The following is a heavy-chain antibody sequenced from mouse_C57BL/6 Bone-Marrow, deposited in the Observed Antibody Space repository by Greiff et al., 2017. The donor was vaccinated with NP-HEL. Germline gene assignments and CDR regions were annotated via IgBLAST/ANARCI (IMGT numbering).Heavy chain of an antibody. CDR1: GFNIKDDY. CDR2: IDPENGDT. Sequence: VQLQQSGAELVRPGASVKLSCTASGFNIKDDYMHWVKQRPEQGLEWIGWIDPENGDTEYASKFQGKATITADTSSNTAYLQLSSLTSEDTAVYYCTLSLRGYWGQGTTLTVSS. J-gene: IGHJ2*01. CDR3: TLSLRGY. V-gene: IGHV14-4*01.